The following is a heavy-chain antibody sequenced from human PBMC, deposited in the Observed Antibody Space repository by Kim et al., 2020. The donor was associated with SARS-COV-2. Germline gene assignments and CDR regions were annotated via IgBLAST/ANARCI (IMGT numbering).Heavy chain of an antibody. D-gene: IGHD3-3*01. V-gene: IGHV3-48*03. CDR3: ARDSRVTIVGVVIDYYGMDV. Sequence: GRFTISRDNAKNSLYLQMNSLRAEDTAVYYCARDSRVTIVGVVIDYYGMDVWGQGTTVTVSS. J-gene: IGHJ6*02.